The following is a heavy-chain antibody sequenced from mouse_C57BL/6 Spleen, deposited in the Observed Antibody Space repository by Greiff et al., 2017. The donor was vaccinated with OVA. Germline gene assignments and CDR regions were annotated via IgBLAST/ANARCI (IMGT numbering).Heavy chain of an antibody. CDR1: GYSFTGYY. V-gene: IGHV1-42*01. CDR2: INPSTGGT. Sequence: EVQLKQSGPELVKPGASVKISCKASGYSFTGYYMNWVKQSPEKSLEWIGEINPSTGGTTSNQKFKDKATWTVDKSSSPAYMQLSSLTSEDSAVSFCARPHNSYGRWYFDVWGTGTTVTVSS. CDR3: ARPHNSYGRWYFDV. D-gene: IGHD3-3*01. J-gene: IGHJ1*03.